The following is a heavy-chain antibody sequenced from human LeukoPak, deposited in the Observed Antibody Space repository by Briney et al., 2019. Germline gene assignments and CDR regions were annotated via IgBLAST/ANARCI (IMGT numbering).Heavy chain of an antibody. CDR2: INPNSGGT. J-gene: IGHJ4*02. V-gene: IGHV1-2*02. D-gene: IGHD4-17*01. CDR1: GYTFTGYY. Sequence: ASVKVSCKASGYTFTGYYMHWVRQAPGQGLEWMGWINPNSGGTNYAQKFQGRVTMTRDTSISTAYMELSRLRSDDTAVYYCARGHDCGDYDVGENDYRGQGTLVTVSS. CDR3: ARGHDCGDYDVGENDY.